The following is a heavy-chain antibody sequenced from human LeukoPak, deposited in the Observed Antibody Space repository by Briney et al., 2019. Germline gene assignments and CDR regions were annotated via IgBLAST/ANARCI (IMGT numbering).Heavy chain of an antibody. CDR1: GYTFTSYG. CDR3: ARDGLKLRFLEWLLPLDY. J-gene: IGHJ4*02. CDR2: ISAYNGNT. V-gene: IGHV1-18*01. Sequence: GASVKVSCKASGYTFTSYGISWVRQAPGQGLEWMGWISAYNGNTNYAQKLQGRVTMTTDTSTSTAYMELRSLRSDDTAVYYCARDGLKLRFLEWLLPLDYWGQGTLVTVSS. D-gene: IGHD3-3*01.